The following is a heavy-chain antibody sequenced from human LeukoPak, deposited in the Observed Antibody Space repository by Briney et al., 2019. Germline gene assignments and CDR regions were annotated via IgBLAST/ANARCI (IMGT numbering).Heavy chain of an antibody. V-gene: IGHV1-2*02. D-gene: IGHD3-3*01. Sequence: ASAKVSCKASGYTFTGYYMHWVRQAPGQGLEWMGWINPNSGGTNYAQKFQGRVTMTRDTSISTAYMELSRLRSDDTAVYYCARDSYADFWSGYRIDYWGQGTLVTVSS. J-gene: IGHJ4*02. CDR1: GYTFTGYY. CDR2: INPNSGGT. CDR3: ARDSYADFWSGYRIDY.